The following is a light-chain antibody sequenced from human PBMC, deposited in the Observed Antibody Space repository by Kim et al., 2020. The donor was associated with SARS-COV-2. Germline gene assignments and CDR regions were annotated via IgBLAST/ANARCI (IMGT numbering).Light chain of an antibody. V-gene: IGKV1-5*03. J-gene: IGKJ2*01. CDR1: QTITNW. Sequence: ASVGDRVTITCRASQTITNWLAWYQQKPGKAPRLLIYKASTLESGVPSRFSGSGYGTEFTLTINSLQPDDFATYYCQQYSNFSPYTFGQGTKLEI. CDR2: KAS. CDR3: QQYSNFSPYT.